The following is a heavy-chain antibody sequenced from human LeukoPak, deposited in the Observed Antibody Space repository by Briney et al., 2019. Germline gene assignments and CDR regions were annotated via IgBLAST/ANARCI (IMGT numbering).Heavy chain of an antibody. J-gene: IGHJ4*02. V-gene: IGHV3-30*02. CDR2: IRYDGSNK. Sequence: PGGSLRLSCAASGFTFSSYAMSWVRQAPGKGLEWVAFIRYDGSNKYYADSVKGRFTISRDNSKNTLYLQMNSLRAEDTAVYYCAKEGIVVVPAAMDFDYWGQGTLVTVSS. CDR1: GFTFSSYA. D-gene: IGHD2-2*01. CDR3: AKEGIVVVPAAMDFDY.